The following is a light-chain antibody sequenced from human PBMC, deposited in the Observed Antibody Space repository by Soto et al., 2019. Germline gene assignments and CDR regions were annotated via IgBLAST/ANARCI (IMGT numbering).Light chain of an antibody. J-gene: IGLJ1*01. CDR3: AAWDDSLKGHV. Sequence: QSVLTQPHSASGTPGQRVTISCSGSSSNIGTSSVHWFQQLPGTAPKLLISTTNQRPSGVPERFSGSKSGTSASLALSGLQCEDEADYYCAAWDDSLKGHVFGTGSKLTVL. V-gene: IGLV1-44*01. CDR2: TTN. CDR1: SSNIGTSS.